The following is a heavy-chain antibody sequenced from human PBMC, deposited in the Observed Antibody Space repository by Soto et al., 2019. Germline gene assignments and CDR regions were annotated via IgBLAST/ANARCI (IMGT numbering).Heavy chain of an antibody. J-gene: IGHJ4*02. Sequence: QMQLQESGPGLVKPSQTLSLTCTVSGGSINSDAYYWSWIRQPPGKGLEWIGHIYYSGRTYYAPSLESRLIISLDTSKNQFSLRLSSVNASDTAVYYCARDRSNSPDYFDYWGQGTLVTVSS. CDR2: IYYSGRT. V-gene: IGHV4-30-4*01. CDR1: GGSINSDAYY. CDR3: ARDRSNSPDYFDY. D-gene: IGHD6-6*01.